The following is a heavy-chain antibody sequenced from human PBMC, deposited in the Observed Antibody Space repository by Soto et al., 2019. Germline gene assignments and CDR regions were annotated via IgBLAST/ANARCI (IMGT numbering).Heavy chain of an antibody. V-gene: IGHV3-23*01. CDR3: AKSLGDFSSGIPHFDY. CDR2: ISGSGGGT. D-gene: IGHD3-3*01. J-gene: IGHJ4*02. Sequence: EVQLLESGGGLVQPGGSLRLSCAASGFSFNNYAMSWVRQAPGKGLEWVSSISGSGGGTYYADSLKGRFTISRDNYKNTLCLQMNSLRAEDTAVYYCAKSLGDFSSGIPHFDYWGQGTLVTVSS. CDR1: GFSFNNYA.